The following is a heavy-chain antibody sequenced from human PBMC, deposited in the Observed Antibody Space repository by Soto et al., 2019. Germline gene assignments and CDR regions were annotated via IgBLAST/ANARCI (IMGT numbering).Heavy chain of an antibody. CDR2: INHSGST. CDR1: GGSFSGYY. J-gene: IGHJ4*02. D-gene: IGHD6-13*01. Sequence: QVQLQQWGAGLLKPSETLSLTCAVYGGSFSGYYWSWIRQPPGKGLEWIGEINHSGSTNYNPSLKSRVTISVDTSKTQFSLKLSSVTAADTAVYYCASPQQLVRSGWGQGTLVTVSS. CDR3: ASPQQLVRSG. V-gene: IGHV4-34*01.